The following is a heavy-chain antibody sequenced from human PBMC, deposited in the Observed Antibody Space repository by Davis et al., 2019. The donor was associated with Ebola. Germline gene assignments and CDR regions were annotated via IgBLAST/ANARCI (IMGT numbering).Heavy chain of an antibody. V-gene: IGHV1-3*01. CDR3: ARGVAAADYYFDY. J-gene: IGHJ4*02. Sequence: AASVKVSCKASGYTFTSYAMHWVRQAPGQRLEWMGWINAGNGNTKYSQKFQGRVTITRDTSASTAYMEPSSLRSEDTAVYYCARGVAAADYYFDYWGQGTLVTVSS. CDR1: GYTFTSYA. CDR2: INAGNGNT. D-gene: IGHD6-13*01.